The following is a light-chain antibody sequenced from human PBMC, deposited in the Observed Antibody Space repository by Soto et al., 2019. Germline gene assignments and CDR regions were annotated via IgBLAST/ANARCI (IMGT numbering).Light chain of an antibody. CDR2: GAS. J-gene: IGKJ1*01. CDR3: QQHGSLLWT. Sequence: EIVLTQSPGTLSLSPGERASLSCRASQSVSSTFLAWYQQKPGQAPRLLIYGASTRATGIPDRFSGSGSGTDFTLTISRLEPEEFAVYYCQQHGSLLWTFGQGTKVEIK. V-gene: IGKV3-20*01. CDR1: QSVSSTF.